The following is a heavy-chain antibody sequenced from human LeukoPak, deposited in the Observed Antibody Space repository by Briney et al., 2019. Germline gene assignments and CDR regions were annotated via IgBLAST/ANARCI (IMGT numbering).Heavy chain of an antibody. CDR3: ARGLQLWPDYYYYYMDV. CDR1: GYTFTSYY. J-gene: IGHJ6*03. Sequence: ASVKASCKASGYTFTSYYMHWVRQAPGQGLEWMGIINPSGGSTSYAQKFQGRVTMTRDTSTSTVYMELSSLRSEDTAVYYCARGLQLWPDYYYYYMDVWGKGTTVTVSS. CDR2: INPSGGST. D-gene: IGHD5-18*01. V-gene: IGHV1-46*01.